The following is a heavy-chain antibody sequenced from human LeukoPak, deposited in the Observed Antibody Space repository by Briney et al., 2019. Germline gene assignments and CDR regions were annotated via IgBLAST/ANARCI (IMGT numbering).Heavy chain of an antibody. CDR1: GFTFSAYG. Sequence: GGSLRLSCAASGFTFSAYGMHWVRQAPGKGLEWVAFIRYDGSNTYYADSVKGRFTISRDNSKNTLSLQMNNLRAEDTAVYYCAKGMFSFGDYWGQGTLVAVSS. J-gene: IGHJ4*02. V-gene: IGHV3-30*02. CDR2: IRYDGSNT. CDR3: AKGMFSFGDY. D-gene: IGHD3-10*02.